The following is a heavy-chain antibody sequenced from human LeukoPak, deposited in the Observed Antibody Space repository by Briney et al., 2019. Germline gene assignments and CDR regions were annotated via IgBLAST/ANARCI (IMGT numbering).Heavy chain of an antibody. J-gene: IGHJ3*02. CDR3: ARDLAGGYDIDAFDI. CDR2: IIPIFGTA. V-gene: IGHV1-69*05. CDR1: GGTFRSYA. D-gene: IGHD5-12*01. Sequence: SVKVSCKASGGTFRSYAISWVRQAPGQGLEWMGRIIPIFGTANYAQKFQGRVTITTDESTSTAYMELSSLRSEDTAVYYCARDLAGGYDIDAFDIWGQGTMVTVSS.